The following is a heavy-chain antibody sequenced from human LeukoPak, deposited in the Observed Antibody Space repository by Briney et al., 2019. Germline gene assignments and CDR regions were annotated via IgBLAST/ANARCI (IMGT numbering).Heavy chain of an antibody. D-gene: IGHD1-26*01. CDR3: ARDDGSSSFDY. CDR2: ISGYNGNT. V-gene: IGHV1-18*01. J-gene: IGHJ4*02. CDR1: GGTFSSYA. Sequence: GASVKVSCKASGGTFSSYAISWVRQAPGQGLEWMGWISGYNGNTNNAQKLQGRVTMTTDTSTSTAYMELRSLRSDDTAVYYCARDDGSSSFDYWGQGTLVTVSS.